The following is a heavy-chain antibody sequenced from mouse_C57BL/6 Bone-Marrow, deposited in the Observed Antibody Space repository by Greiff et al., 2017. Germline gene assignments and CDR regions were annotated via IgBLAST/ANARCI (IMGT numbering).Heavy chain of an antibody. CDR3: ARVWLPFDY. D-gene: IGHD2-2*01. Sequence: EVKLQQSGPELVKPGASVKISCKASGYTFTDYYMNWVKQSHGKSLEWIGDINPNNGGTNYNQKFKGKVTLTVDNTYSTAYIELRRLTSENSAVYYGARVWLPFDYWGQGTTLTVSS. J-gene: IGHJ2*01. CDR2: INPNNGGT. V-gene: IGHV1-26*01. CDR1: GYTFTDYY.